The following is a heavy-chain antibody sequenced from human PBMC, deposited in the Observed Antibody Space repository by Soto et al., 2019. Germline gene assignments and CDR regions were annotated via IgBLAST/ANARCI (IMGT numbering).Heavy chain of an antibody. D-gene: IGHD3-10*01. CDR1: GGSISSSSYY. V-gene: IGHV4-61*01. CDR2: IYYSGST. Sequence: SETLSLTCTVSGGSISSSSYYWSWIRQPPGKGLEWIGYIYYSGSTNYNPSLKSRVTISVDTSKNQFSLKLSSVTAADTAVYYCARRIMVRGKDAFDIWGQGTMVTVSS. CDR3: ARRIMVRGKDAFDI. J-gene: IGHJ3*02.